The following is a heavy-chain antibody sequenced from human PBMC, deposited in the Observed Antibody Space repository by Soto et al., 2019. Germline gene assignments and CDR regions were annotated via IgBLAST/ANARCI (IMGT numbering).Heavy chain of an antibody. Sequence: GASVKVSCKASGYTFTSYGISWVRQAPGQGLEWMGWISAYNGNTNYAQKLQGRVTMTTDTSTSTAYMELRSLRSDDTAVYYCARGYYYDSSGYYRFDYWGQGTLVNVSS. CDR3: ARGYYYDSSGYYRFDY. J-gene: IGHJ4*02. D-gene: IGHD3-22*01. CDR2: ISAYNGNT. CDR1: GYTFTSYG. V-gene: IGHV1-18*01.